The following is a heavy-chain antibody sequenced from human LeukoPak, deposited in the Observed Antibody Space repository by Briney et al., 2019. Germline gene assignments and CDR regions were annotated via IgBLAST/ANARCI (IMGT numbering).Heavy chain of an antibody. CDR1: GYTFTGYY. V-gene: IGHV1-2*02. D-gene: IGHD3-10*01. Sequence: ASVKVSCKASGYTFTGYYMHWVRQAPGQGLEWMGWINPNSGGTNYAQKFQGRVTMTRDTSISTAYMELSRLRSDDTAVYYCARRFGLHIVGYYYYYMDVWGKGTTVTVSS. CDR3: ARRFGLHIVGYYYYYMDV. J-gene: IGHJ6*03. CDR2: INPNSGGT.